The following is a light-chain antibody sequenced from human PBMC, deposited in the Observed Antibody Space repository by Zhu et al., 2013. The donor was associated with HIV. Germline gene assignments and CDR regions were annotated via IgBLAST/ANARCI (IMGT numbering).Light chain of an antibody. Sequence: ETVLTQSPGTLSLSPGERATLSCRASRTLSSTSLAWYQQKPGQAPRLLIYGASSRATGVPARFSGSGSGTDFTLTISRLEPEDFAVYYCQQYGSSPLCSFGQGTKLEI. J-gene: IGKJ2*04. CDR1: RTLSSTS. CDR3: QQYGSSPLCS. V-gene: IGKV3-20*01. CDR2: GAS.